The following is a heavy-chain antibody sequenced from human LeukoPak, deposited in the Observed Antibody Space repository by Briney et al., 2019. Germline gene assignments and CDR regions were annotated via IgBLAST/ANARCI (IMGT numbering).Heavy chain of an antibody. CDR3: AKVPMFGYMDV. V-gene: IGHV3-23*01. J-gene: IGHJ6*03. D-gene: IGHD3-10*02. CDR2: IGGSGGST. Sequence: PGGSLRLSCAASGFTFSSYVMNWVRQAPGKGLEWVSSIGGSGGSTNYADSVKGRFTISRDNSKNTLYLQMNSLRAEDTAVYYCAKVPMFGYMDVWGKGTTVTVSS. CDR1: GFTFSSYV.